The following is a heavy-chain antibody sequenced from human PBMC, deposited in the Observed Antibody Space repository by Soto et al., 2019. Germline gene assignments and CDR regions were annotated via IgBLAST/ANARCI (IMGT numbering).Heavy chain of an antibody. CDR3: AREPTVATANYYFDY. V-gene: IGHV3-30*04. D-gene: IGHD4-17*01. CDR1: GFTFSSYA. Sequence: GGSLRLSCAASGFTFSSYAMHWVRQAPGKGLEWVAVISYDGSNKYYADSVKGRFTISRDNSKNTLYLQMNSLRAEDTAVYYCAREPTVATANYYFDYWGQGTLVTVSS. J-gene: IGHJ4*02. CDR2: ISYDGSNK.